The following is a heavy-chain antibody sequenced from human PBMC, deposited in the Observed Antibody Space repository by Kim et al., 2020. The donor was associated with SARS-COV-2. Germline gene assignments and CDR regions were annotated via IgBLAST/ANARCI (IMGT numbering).Heavy chain of an antibody. V-gene: IGHV4-34*01. CDR3: ARPSNGYRS. CDR2: GST. Sequence: GSTTYNPSLKSRVTISVDTSKNQFSLKLSSVTAADTAVYYCARPSNGYRSWGQGTLVTVSS. J-gene: IGHJ4*02. D-gene: IGHD2-8*01.